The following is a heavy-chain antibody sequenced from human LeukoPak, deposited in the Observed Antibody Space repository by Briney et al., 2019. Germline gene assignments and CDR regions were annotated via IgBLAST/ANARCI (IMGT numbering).Heavy chain of an antibody. J-gene: IGHJ4*02. V-gene: IGHV3-7*01. D-gene: IGHD1-1*01. CDR3: AIWTSGNF. CDR1: GITFNWSW. Sequence: GGSLRLSCAASGITFNWSWMNWVRQAPGKGLEWVANMDPSGSQKRYVDSVKGRFTISKDNSGTSLYLDIYSLRDEDTAIYYCAIWTSGNFWGQGTLVTVSS. CDR2: MDPSGSQK.